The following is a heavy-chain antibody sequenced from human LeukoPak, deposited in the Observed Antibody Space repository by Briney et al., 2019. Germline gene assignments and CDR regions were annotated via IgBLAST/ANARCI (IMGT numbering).Heavy chain of an antibody. CDR3: ARGYDSSGYRSDY. D-gene: IGHD3-22*01. Sequence: PSETLSLTCTVSGGSISSSSYYWGWIRQPPGKGLEWIGSIYYSGSTYYNPSLKSRVTISVDTSKNQFSLKLSSVTAADTAVYYCARGYDSSGYRSDYWGQGTLVTVSS. CDR1: GGSISSSSYY. J-gene: IGHJ4*02. CDR2: IYYSGST. V-gene: IGHV4-39*07.